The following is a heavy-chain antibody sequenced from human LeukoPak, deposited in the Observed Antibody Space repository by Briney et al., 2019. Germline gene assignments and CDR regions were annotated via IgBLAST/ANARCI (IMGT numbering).Heavy chain of an antibody. V-gene: IGHV5-51*01. Sequence: GESLKISCKGSGYRFSNYWIGWVRQMPGKGLEWMGIIYPGDSDTRYSPSFQGQVTISADKSISTAYLQWSSLKASDTAMYYCARWGASSSWYNGAFDIWGQGTMVTVSS. J-gene: IGHJ3*02. D-gene: IGHD6-13*01. CDR2: IYPGDSDT. CDR1: GYRFSNYW. CDR3: ARWGASSSWYNGAFDI.